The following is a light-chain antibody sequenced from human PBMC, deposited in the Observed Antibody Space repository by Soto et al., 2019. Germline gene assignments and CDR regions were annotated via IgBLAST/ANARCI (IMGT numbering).Light chain of an antibody. V-gene: IGLV2-14*01. CDR2: EVS. CDR1: SSNVGSYNY. CDR3: SSYTSSSTL. Sequence: QSVLTQPASVSWSPAQSITISCTGTSSNVGSYNYVSWNQQRPSKAPNLMIYEVSDRPSGISSRFSGSKSGNTASLTIAGLQTEDEADYYGSSYTSSSTLFGTGTKVTVL. J-gene: IGLJ1*01.